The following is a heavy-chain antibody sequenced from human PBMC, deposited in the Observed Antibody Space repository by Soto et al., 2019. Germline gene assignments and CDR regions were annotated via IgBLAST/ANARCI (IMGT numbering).Heavy chain of an antibody. CDR1: GYTFTSYY. D-gene: IGHD6-13*01. CDR2: INPSDGNT. Sequence: ASVKVSCKASGYTFTSYYMHWVRQAPGQGLEWMGRINPSDGNTNYAQKFQGRVTMTTDTSTSTAYMELRSLRSDDTAVYYCASGSSSWYWVYWGQGTLVTVSS. J-gene: IGHJ4*02. CDR3: ASGSSSWYWVY. V-gene: IGHV1-46*01.